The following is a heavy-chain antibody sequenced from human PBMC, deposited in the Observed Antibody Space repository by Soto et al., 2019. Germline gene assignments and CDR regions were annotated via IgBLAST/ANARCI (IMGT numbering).Heavy chain of an antibody. CDR2: INAGNGNT. CDR3: ARAGIGRYCSSTSCPNWFDP. Sequence: EASVKVSCKASGYTFTSYAMHWVRQAPGQRLEWMGWINAGNGNTKYSQKFQGRVTITRDTSASTAYMELSSLRSEGTAVYYCARAGIGRYCSSTSCPNWFDPWGQGTLVTVSS. CDR1: GYTFTSYA. D-gene: IGHD2-2*01. J-gene: IGHJ5*02. V-gene: IGHV1-3*01.